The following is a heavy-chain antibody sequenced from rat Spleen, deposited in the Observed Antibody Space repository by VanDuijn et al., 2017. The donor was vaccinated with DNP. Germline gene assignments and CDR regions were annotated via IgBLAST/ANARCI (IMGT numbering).Heavy chain of an antibody. V-gene: IGHV5-46*01. CDR1: GFAFSTFP. J-gene: IGHJ2*01. CDR3: ARPIIYTTDYYGYFDY. D-gene: IGHD1-6*01. Sequence: EVQLVESGGGLVQPGRSMKLSCAASGFAFSTFPMAWVRQAPTKGLEWVASISTGGSTYYRDSVKGRFTISRDNAKSTLYLQMNSLRSEDMATYYCARPIIYTTDYYGYFDYWGQGVMVTVSS. CDR2: ISTGGST.